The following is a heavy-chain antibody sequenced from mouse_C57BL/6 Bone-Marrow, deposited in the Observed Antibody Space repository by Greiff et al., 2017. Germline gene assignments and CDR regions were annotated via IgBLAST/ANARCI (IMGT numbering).Heavy chain of an antibody. V-gene: IGHV14-4*01. CDR1: GFNIKDDY. CDR3: TVYLYVDV. Sequence: VQLKESGAELVRPGASVKLSCTASGFNIKDDYMHWVKQRPEQGLEWIGWIDPENGDTEYASKFQGKATITADTSSNTAYLQLRSLTSEDTAVYYCTVYLYVDVWGTGTAVTVSS. J-gene: IGHJ1*03. D-gene: IGHD5-1*01. CDR2: IDPENGDT.